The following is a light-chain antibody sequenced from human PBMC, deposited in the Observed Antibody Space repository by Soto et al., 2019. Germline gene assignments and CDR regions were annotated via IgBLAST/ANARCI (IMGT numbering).Light chain of an antibody. CDR3: QQYNSYSWT. V-gene: IGKV1-5*03. CDR1: QTISSW. Sequence: DIQMTQSPSTLSGSVGDRVTITCRASQTISSWLAWYQQKPGKAPKLLIYKASSLESGVPSRFSGSGSGTEFTLTISSLQPDDFATYDCQQYNSYSWTFGQGTKVDIK. J-gene: IGKJ1*01. CDR2: KAS.